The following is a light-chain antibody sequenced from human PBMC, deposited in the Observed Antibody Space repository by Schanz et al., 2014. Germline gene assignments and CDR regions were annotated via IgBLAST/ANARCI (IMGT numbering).Light chain of an antibody. J-gene: IGLJ2*01. CDR2: DVS. CDR3: SSYTSSSTLL. V-gene: IGLV2-14*03. CDR1: SSDVGGYNY. Sequence: QSALTQPASVSGSPGQSITISCTGTSSDVGGYNYVSWYQQYPGKAPKLMIYDVSNRPSGVSNRFSGSKSGNTASLTISGLLAEDEADYYCSSYTSSSTLLFGGGTKVTVL.